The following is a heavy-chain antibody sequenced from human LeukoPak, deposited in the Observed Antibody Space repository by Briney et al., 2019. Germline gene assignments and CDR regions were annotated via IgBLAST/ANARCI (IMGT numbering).Heavy chain of an antibody. CDR1: GFTFSSYG. CDR3: AKDLSMIHAFDI. J-gene: IGHJ3*02. Sequence: GRSLRLSCAASGFTFSSYGMHWVRQAPGKGLEWVAVISYDGSNKYYADSVKGRFTISRDNSKNTLYLQMNSLRAEDTAVYYCAKDLSMIHAFDIWAKGQWSPSLQ. D-gene: IGHD5/OR15-5a*01. V-gene: IGHV3-30*18. CDR2: ISYDGSNK.